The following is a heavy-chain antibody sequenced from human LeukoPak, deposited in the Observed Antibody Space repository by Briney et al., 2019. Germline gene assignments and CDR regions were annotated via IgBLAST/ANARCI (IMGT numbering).Heavy chain of an antibody. CDR3: ARSLGWLQLYDAFDI. D-gene: IGHD5-24*01. V-gene: IGHV3-30*04. Sequence: GGSLRLSCVASGFTFSSYAMHWVRQAPGKGLEWVAVISYDGSNKYYADSVKGRFTISRDNSKNTLYLQMNSLRAEDTAVYYCARSLGWLQLYDAFDIWGQGTMVTVSS. CDR1: GFTFSSYA. J-gene: IGHJ3*02. CDR2: ISYDGSNK.